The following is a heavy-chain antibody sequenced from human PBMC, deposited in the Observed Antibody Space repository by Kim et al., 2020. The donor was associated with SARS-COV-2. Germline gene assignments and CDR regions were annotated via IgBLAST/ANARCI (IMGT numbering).Heavy chain of an antibody. CDR2: IKSKTDGGTT. Sequence: GGSLRLSCAASGFTFSNAWMSWVRQAPGKGLEWVGRIKSKTDGGTTDYAAPVKGRFTISRDDSKNTLYLQMNSLKTEDTAVYYCTTDVLARPGLLWFGGSYYYGMDVWVQGTTVTVSS. J-gene: IGHJ6*02. D-gene: IGHD3-10*01. CDR3: TTDVLARPGLLWFGGSYYYGMDV. CDR1: GFTFSNAW. V-gene: IGHV3-15*01.